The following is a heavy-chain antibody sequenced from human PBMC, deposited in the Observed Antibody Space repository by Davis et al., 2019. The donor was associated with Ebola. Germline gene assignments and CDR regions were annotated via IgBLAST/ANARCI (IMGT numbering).Heavy chain of an antibody. CDR2: IIPIFGTA. CDR1: GGTFSSYA. Sequence: AASVKVSCKASGGTFSSYAISWVRQAPGQGLEWMGRIIPIFGTANYAQKFQGRVTITADESTSTAYMELSSLRSEDTAVYYCARDNGIVAQGYYYYGMDVWGQGTTVTVSS. J-gene: IGHJ6*02. D-gene: IGHD1-26*01. V-gene: IGHV1-69*13. CDR3: ARDNGIVAQGYYYYGMDV.